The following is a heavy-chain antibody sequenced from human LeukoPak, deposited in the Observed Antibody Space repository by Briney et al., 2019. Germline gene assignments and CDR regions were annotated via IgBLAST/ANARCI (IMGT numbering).Heavy chain of an antibody. Sequence: SVKVSCKASGGTFSSYAISWVRQAPGQGLEWMGRIIPILGIANYAQKFQGRVTITADKSTSTAYMELSSLRSEDTAVYYCAREFGDSSGYYYYYYGMDVWGQGTTVTVSS. D-gene: IGHD3-22*01. CDR1: GGTFSSYA. CDR2: IIPILGIA. V-gene: IGHV1-69*04. CDR3: AREFGDSSGYYYYYYGMDV. J-gene: IGHJ6*02.